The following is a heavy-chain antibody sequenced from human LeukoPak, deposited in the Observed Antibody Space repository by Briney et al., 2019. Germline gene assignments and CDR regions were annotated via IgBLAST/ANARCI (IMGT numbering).Heavy chain of an antibody. V-gene: IGHV3-48*01. J-gene: IGHJ6*03. D-gene: IGHD5-12*01. Sequence: RGSLRLSCAASGFTFSRYSMNWVRQAPGKGLEWVSYISSSSSTIYYADSVKGRFTISRDNAKNSLYLQMNSLRAEDTAVYYCARAGWLRSTYYYYYMDVWGKGTTVTVSS. CDR1: GFTFSRYS. CDR3: ARAGWLRSTYYYYYMDV. CDR2: ISSSSSTI.